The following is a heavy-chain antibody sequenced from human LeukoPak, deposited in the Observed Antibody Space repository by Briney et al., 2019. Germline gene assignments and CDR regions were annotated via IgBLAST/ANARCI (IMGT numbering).Heavy chain of an antibody. CDR1: GGSISSSNYY. J-gene: IGHJ4*02. D-gene: IGHD2-21*02. Sequence: PLETLSLTCTVSGGSISSSNYYWGWIRQPPGKGLEWIGSIFYSGSTYYNPSLKSRVTISVDTSKKQFSLKLNSVTAADTAVYYCARDLRVVVTAIFDFWGQGTLVTVSS. CDR3: ARDLRVVVTAIFDF. CDR2: IFYSGST. V-gene: IGHV4-39*07.